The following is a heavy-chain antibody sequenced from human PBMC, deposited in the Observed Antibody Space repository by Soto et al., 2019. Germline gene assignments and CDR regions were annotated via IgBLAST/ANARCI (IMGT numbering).Heavy chain of an antibody. D-gene: IGHD2-2*01. CDR2: ISAYNGNT. CDR1: GYTFTSYG. CDR3: ASSVRGEAYQPLLNFDY. J-gene: IGHJ4*02. Sequence: ASVKVSCKASGYTFTSYGISWVRQAPGQGLEWMGGISAYNGNTNYAQKPQGRVTMTTDESTSTAYMELSSLGSEDTAVYYCASSVRGEAYQPLLNFDYWGQGTLVTVSS. V-gene: IGHV1-18*01.